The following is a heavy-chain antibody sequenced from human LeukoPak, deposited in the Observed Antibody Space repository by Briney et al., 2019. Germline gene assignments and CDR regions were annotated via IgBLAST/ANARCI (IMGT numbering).Heavy chain of an antibody. CDR2: VHYNGNT. J-gene: IGHJ5*02. CDR1: GGSISSSNYY. CDR3: TRYDHAATGGWFDP. D-gene: IGHD2-15*01. V-gene: IGHV4-39*01. Sequence: SETLSLTCTVSGGSISSSNYYWGWIRQPPGKGLEWIGIVHYNGNTYYNPSLKSRVTISVDTSKSQFSLELSSVAAADTAVYYCTRYDHAATGGWFDPWGQGTLVTVSS.